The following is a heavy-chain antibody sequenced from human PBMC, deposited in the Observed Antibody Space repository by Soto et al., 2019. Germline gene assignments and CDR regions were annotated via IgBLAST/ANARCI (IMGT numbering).Heavy chain of an antibody. V-gene: IGHV1-2*02. CDR3: ARVMLAARPWYYYGMDV. J-gene: IGHJ6*02. D-gene: IGHD6-6*01. Sequence: SVKVSCKASGYTFTVYYMHWVRQAPVQGLEWMGWINPNSGGTNYAQKFQGRVTMTRDTSISTAYMELSRLRSDDTAVHYCARVMLAARPWYYYGMDVWGPGTTVTVSS. CDR2: INPNSGGT. CDR1: GYTFTVYY.